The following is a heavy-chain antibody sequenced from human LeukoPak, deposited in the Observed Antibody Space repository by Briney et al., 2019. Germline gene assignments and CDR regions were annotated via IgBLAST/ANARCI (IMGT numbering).Heavy chain of an antibody. CDR3: ARVYGEIYYYYMDV. CDR1: GYSISSGYY. Sequence: SETLSLTCTVSGYSISSGYYWGWIRQPPGKGLEWIGSIYHSGSTYYNPSLKSRVTISVDTSKNQFSLKLSSVTAADTAVYYCARVYGEIYYYYMDVWGKGTTVTVSS. J-gene: IGHJ6*03. V-gene: IGHV4-38-2*02. D-gene: IGHD4-17*01. CDR2: IYHSGST.